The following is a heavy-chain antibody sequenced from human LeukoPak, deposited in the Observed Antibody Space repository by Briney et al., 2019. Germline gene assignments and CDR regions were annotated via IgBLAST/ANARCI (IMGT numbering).Heavy chain of an antibody. D-gene: IGHD3-10*01. CDR2: IYSTWST. J-gene: IGHJ3*02. V-gene: IGHV4-59*11. Sequence: SETLSLTCTVSGGSISSHYWSWIRQPPGKGLEWIGYIYSTWSTNYNPSLKSRVTISVDTSKNQFPLKLSSVTVADTAVYYCARGFSGVTAFDIWGQGTMVAVSS. CDR3: ARGFSGVTAFDI. CDR1: GGSISSHY.